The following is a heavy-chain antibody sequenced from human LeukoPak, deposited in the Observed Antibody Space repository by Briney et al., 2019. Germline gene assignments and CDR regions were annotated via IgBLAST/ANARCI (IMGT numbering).Heavy chain of an antibody. CDR2: IWYDGSNK. V-gene: IGHV3-33*01. D-gene: IGHD3-3*01. J-gene: IGHJ3*02. Sequence: GGSLRLSCAASGFTFSSYGMNWVRQAPGKGLEWVAVIWYDGSNKYYAASVKGRFTISRDNSKNTLYLEMTRLRAEDTAVYCCERDLQSGAFDMWGQGTMVTVSS. CDR3: ERDLQSGAFDM. CDR1: GFTFSSYG.